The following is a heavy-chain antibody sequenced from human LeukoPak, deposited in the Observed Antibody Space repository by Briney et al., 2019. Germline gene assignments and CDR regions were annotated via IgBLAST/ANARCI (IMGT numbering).Heavy chain of an antibody. CDR1: GFTFSSYS. V-gene: IGHV3-21*06. J-gene: IGHJ3*02. Sequence: PGGSLRLSCAASGFTFSSYSMNWVRQAPGKGLEWVSSISSSSSYIYYADSVKGRFTISRDNAKNSLSLEMNNLRAEDTAVYYCSRDANYYDSSRHYFDAFDIWGQGTMVTVSS. CDR2: ISSSSSYI. D-gene: IGHD3-22*01. CDR3: SRDANYYDSSRHYFDAFDI.